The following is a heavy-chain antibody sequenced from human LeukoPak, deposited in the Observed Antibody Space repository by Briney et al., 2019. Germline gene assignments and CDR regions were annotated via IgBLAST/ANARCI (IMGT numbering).Heavy chain of an antibody. Sequence: PGGSLRLSCAASGFTFSSYSMNWVRQAPGKGLEWVSSISSSGSYIYYADSVKGRFTISRDNAKNSLYLQMNSLRAEDTAVYYCARRLFGVVGGFDYWGQGTLVTVSS. CDR2: ISSSGSYI. V-gene: IGHV3-21*01. J-gene: IGHJ4*02. CDR1: GFTFSSYS. CDR3: ARRLFGVVGGFDY. D-gene: IGHD3-10*01.